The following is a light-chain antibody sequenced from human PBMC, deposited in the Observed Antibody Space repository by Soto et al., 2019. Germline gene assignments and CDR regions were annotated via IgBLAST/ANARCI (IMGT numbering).Light chain of an antibody. CDR3: QQFDSVPCT. V-gene: IGKV1-33*01. CDR1: QDIKNY. CDR2: DAA. J-gene: IGKJ2*02. Sequence: IQMTQSPSSLSASVGVRITITCQASQDIKNYVIWYQHKPGKAPKLLIYDAASLGTGVSSRFSGSGSGTHFTLAISSLQPEDIATYYCQQFDSVPCTFGQGTKLEIK.